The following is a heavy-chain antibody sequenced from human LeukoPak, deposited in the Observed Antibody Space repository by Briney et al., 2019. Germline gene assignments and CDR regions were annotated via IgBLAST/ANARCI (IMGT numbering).Heavy chain of an antibody. CDR1: GYSISSSYY. CDR3: ARGLGYCSNNSCRYYFDY. CDR2: IYHSGST. Sequence: SETLSLTCTVSGYSISSSYYWGWIRQPPGKGLAWIGSIYHSGSTYYNPSLKSRVTISVDTSKNQFSLKLSSVTAADTAVYYCARGLGYCSNNSCRYYFDYWGQGTLVTVSS. J-gene: IGHJ4*02. V-gene: IGHV4-38-2*02. D-gene: IGHD2-2*01.